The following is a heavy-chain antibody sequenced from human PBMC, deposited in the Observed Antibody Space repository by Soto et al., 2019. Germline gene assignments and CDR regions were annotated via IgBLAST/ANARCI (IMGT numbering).Heavy chain of an antibody. V-gene: IGHV2-26*01. CDR2: IFSNDEK. J-gene: IGHJ3*02. CDR1: GFSLSNARMG. D-gene: IGHD6-19*01. Sequence: QVTLKESGPVLVKPTETLTLTCTVSGFSLSNARMGVSWIRQPPGKALEWLAHIFSNDEKSYSTSLKSSLTIPKATSKSQVVLTMTNMDPVDTATYYCARSHPPWLETSGAFDIWGQGTMVTVSS. CDR3: ARSHPPWLETSGAFDI.